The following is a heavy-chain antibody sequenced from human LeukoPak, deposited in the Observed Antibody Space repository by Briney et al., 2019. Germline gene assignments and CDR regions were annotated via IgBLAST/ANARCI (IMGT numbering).Heavy chain of an antibody. J-gene: IGHJ4*02. V-gene: IGHV3-21*01. CDR3: ARAEYGSGSCLDY. CDR1: GFTFSSYS. Sequence: GGSLRLSCAASGFTFSSYSMNWVRQAPGKGLEWVSSISSSSSYIYYADSVKGRFTISRDNVKNSLYLQMNSLRAEDTAVYYCARAEYGSGSCLDYWGQGTLVTVSS. CDR2: ISSSSSYI. D-gene: IGHD3-10*01.